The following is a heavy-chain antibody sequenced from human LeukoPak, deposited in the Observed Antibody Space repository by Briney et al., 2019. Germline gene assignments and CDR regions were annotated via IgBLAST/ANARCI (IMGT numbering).Heavy chain of an antibody. V-gene: IGHV4-59*01. Sequence: SETLSLTCTVSGGSISSYYWSWIRQPPGKGLEWIGYIYYSGSTNYNPSLKSRVTISLDTSKNQFSLKLSSVTAADTAVYYCVRDGHRLYDYYYYYMDVWGKGTTVTVSS. CDR1: GGSISSYY. D-gene: IGHD2-2*02. CDR2: IYYSGST. J-gene: IGHJ6*03. CDR3: VRDGHRLYDYYYYYMDV.